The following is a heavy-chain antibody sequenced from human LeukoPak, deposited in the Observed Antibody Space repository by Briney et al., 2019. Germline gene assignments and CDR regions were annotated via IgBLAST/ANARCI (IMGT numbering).Heavy chain of an antibody. Sequence: PSETLSLTCTVSGGSISSRSYYWGWIRQPPGKGLEWIGSINYSGYTYYNPSLKSRVTISVDTSKNQFSLKLSSVTAADTAVYYCAREVVVAATGKYYFDYWGQGTLVTVSS. CDR2: INYSGYT. D-gene: IGHD2-15*01. J-gene: IGHJ4*02. CDR3: AREVVVAATGKYYFDY. V-gene: IGHV4-39*01. CDR1: GGSISSRSYY.